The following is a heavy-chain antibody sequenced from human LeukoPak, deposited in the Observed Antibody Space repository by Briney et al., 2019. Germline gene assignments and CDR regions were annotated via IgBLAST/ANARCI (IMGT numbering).Heavy chain of an antibody. Sequence: GGSMRLSCAASGFTFSSYAMSWVRQAPGKGLEWVSAISGSGGSTYYADSVKGRFTISSDNSKNTLYLQMNCLRAEDTAVYYCAKGRDRYYGSGSSIYWGQGTLVTVSS. CDR3: AKGRDRYYGSGSSIY. V-gene: IGHV3-23*01. J-gene: IGHJ4*02. CDR1: GFTFSSYA. CDR2: ISGSGGST. D-gene: IGHD3-10*01.